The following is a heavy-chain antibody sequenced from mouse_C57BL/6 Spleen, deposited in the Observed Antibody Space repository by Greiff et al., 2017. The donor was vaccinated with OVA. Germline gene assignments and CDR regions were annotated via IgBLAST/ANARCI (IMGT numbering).Heavy chain of an antibody. J-gene: IGHJ3*01. Sequence: VQLQESGAELVRPGASVTLSCKASGYTFTDYEMHWVKQTPVHGLEWIGAIDPETGGTAYNQKFKGKAILTADKSSSTAYMELRSLTSEDSAVYYCTRGFAYWGQGTLVTVSA. CDR3: TRGFAY. CDR2: IDPETGGT. V-gene: IGHV1-15*01. CDR1: GYTFTDYE.